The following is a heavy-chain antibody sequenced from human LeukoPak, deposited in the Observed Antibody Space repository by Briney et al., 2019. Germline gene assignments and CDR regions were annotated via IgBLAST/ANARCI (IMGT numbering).Heavy chain of an antibody. CDR1: GGSFSGYY. D-gene: IGHD3-9*01. J-gene: IGHJ4*02. CDR2: INHSGST. Sequence: SETLSLTCAVYGGSFSGYYWSWIRQPPGKGLEWIGEINHSGSTNYNPSLKSRVTISVDTSKNQFSLKLSSVTAADTAVCYCARVDPYDILTGYYSFIIDYWGQGTLVTVSS. V-gene: IGHV4-34*01. CDR3: ARVDPYDILTGYYSFIIDY.